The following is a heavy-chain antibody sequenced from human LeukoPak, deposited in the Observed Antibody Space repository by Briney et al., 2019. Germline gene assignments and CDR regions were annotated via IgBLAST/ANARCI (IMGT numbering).Heavy chain of an antibody. V-gene: IGHV4-59*01. CDR2: IYYSGST. CDR1: GGSISSYY. Sequence: SETLSLTCTVSGGSISSYYWSWIRQPPGKGLEWIGYIYYSGSTNYNPSLKSRVPISVDTSKNQFSLKLSSVTAADTAVYYCAREKGRYCSGGSCPGHYYYGMDVWGQGTTVTVSS. CDR3: AREKGRYCSGGSCPGHYYYGMDV. D-gene: IGHD2-15*01. J-gene: IGHJ6*02.